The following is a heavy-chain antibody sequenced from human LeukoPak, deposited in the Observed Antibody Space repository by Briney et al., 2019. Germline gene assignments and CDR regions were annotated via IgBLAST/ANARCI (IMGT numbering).Heavy chain of an antibody. D-gene: IGHD3-22*01. CDR3: AREVTMIVDDAFDI. CDR2: IYYSGST. CDR1: GGSVSSGSYY. J-gene: IGHJ3*02. Sequence: ASETLSLTCTVSGGSVSSGSYYWSWIRQSPGKGLEWIGYIYYSGSTNYNPSLKSRVTISVDTSKNQFSLKLSSVTAADTAVYYCAREVTMIVDDAFDIWGQGTMVTVSS. V-gene: IGHV4-61*01.